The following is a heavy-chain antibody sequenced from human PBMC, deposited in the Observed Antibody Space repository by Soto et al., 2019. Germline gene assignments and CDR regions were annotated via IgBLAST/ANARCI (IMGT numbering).Heavy chain of an antibody. Sequence: PGESLKISCEASGYSFTAYWIAWVRQMPGKGLEWVGIIYPGDSDPRYSPSFQGQVTISADKSINTAYLQWSSLKASDTAIYYCAGYRGSGWYNHYYGMDVWGQGTTVTVS. CDR1: GYSFTAYW. CDR2: IYPGDSDP. CDR3: AGYRGSGWYNHYYGMDV. D-gene: IGHD6-19*01. V-gene: IGHV5-51*01. J-gene: IGHJ6*02.